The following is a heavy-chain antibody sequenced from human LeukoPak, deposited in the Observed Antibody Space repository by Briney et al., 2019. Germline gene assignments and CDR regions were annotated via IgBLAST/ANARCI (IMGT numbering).Heavy chain of an antibody. CDR3: ARDPLGGRTSPRFDY. V-gene: IGHV1-18*01. J-gene: IGHJ4*02. D-gene: IGHD3-10*01. CDR1: GYTFTSYG. CDR2: ISAYNGNT. Sequence: ASVKVSCKASGYTFTSYGISWVRQAPGQGLEWMGWISAYNGNTNYAQKLQGRVTMTTDTSTSTAYMELRSLSSDDTAVYYCARDPLGGRTSPRFDYWGQGTLVTVSS.